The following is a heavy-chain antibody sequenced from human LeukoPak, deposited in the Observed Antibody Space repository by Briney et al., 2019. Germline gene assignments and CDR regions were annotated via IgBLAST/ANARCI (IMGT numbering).Heavy chain of an antibody. V-gene: IGHV3-7*01. CDR1: GFTFSSYW. Sequence: GGSLRLSCVASGFTFSSYWMSWVRQAPGKGLEWVANIKQDGSEKYYVDSVKGRFTISRDNAKNSLYVQMNSLRAEDTAVYYCARESNHGYNYGFDYWGQGTLVTVSS. CDR2: IKQDGSEK. D-gene: IGHD5-24*01. CDR3: ARESNHGYNYGFDY. J-gene: IGHJ4*02.